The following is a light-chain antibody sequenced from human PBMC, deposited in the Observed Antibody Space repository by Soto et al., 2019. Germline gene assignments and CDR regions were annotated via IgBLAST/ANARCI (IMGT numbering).Light chain of an antibody. V-gene: IGKV1-12*01. CDR1: QGINKW. Sequence: DIQMTPSPSSVSAAVGDRVTITCRASQGINKWLAWYQQKPGKAPQLLISAASTLQSGVPSRLSGSGSGTDFSPTISNLQPEDCATYFCQQANSFPLTFGGGTRVEI. CDR2: AAS. CDR3: QQANSFPLT. J-gene: IGKJ4*01.